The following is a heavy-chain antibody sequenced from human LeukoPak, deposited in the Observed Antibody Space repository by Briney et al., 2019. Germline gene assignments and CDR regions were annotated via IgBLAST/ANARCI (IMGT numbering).Heavy chain of an antibody. CDR1: GFTVSSNY. V-gene: IGHV3-53*01. Sequence: GGSLRLSCAVSGFTVSSNYMSWVRQAPGKGLEWVSVIYSGGSTYYADSVKGRFPISRDNSKNTLFLQMNSLRAEDTAIYYCAKAGSSGWSSSGGDYWGQGSLVTVSS. J-gene: IGHJ4*02. D-gene: IGHD6-19*01. CDR2: IYSGGST. CDR3: AKAGSSGWSSSGGDY.